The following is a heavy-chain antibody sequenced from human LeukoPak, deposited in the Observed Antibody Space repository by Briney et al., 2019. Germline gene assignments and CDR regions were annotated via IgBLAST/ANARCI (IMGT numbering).Heavy chain of an antibody. V-gene: IGHV4-34*01. CDR2: INHSGST. J-gene: IGHJ4*02. CDR1: GGSFRGYY. Sequence: SETLSLTCAVYGGSFRGYYWSGIRQPPGKGLEWIGEINHSGSTNYNPSLKSRVTISVDTSKNQFSLKLSSVTAADTAVYYCARRPALVWFGELLPPYYFDYWGQGTLVTVSS. D-gene: IGHD3-10*01. CDR3: ARRPALVWFGELLPPYYFDY.